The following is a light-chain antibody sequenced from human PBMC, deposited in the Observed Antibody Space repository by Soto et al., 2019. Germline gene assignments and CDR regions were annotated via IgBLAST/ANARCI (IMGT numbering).Light chain of an antibody. CDR2: AAS. Sequence: DLQMTQSPSSLSASVGDRVTITCRASQTISSYLNWYQHKPGKAPKLLIYAASSLQSGVPSRFSGSGSGTDFTLTISSLQPEDFATYYCQQSYSTLALTFGGGTKVEIK. J-gene: IGKJ4*01. V-gene: IGKV1-39*01. CDR3: QQSYSTLALT. CDR1: QTISSY.